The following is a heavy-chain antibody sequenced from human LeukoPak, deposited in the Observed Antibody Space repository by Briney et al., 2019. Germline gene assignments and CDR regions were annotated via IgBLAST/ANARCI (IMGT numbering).Heavy chain of an antibody. CDR3: ATDRGYSYGYGFDY. J-gene: IGHJ4*02. V-gene: IGHV1-24*01. CDR1: GYTLTELS. CDR2: FDPEDGET. D-gene: IGHD5-18*01. Sequence: GASVKVSCKVSGYTLTELSMHWVRQAPGKGLEWMGGFDPEDGETIYAQKFQGRVTMTEDTSTDTAYMELSSLRSEDTAVYYCATDRGYSYGYGFDYRGQGTLVTVSS.